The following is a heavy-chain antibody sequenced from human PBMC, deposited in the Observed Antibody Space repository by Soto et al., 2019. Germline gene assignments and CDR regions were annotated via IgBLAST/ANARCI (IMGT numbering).Heavy chain of an antibody. CDR1: GYTFTTYT. CDR3: ARAFQSYVGMEV. D-gene: IGHD3-16*01. V-gene: IGHV1-3*04. CDR2: INTDNGNT. J-gene: IGHJ6*02. Sequence: QVQLVQSGAEVKKPGASVKIACKPSGYTFTTYTIHWVRQAPGQRLEWMGWINTDNGNTKYSKKLQGRATITRDTSASTAYMELSGLRSEDTAVYYCARAFQSYVGMEVWGHGTTVTASS.